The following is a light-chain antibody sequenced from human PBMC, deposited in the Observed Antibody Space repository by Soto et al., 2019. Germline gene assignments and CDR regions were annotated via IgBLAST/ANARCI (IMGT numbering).Light chain of an antibody. CDR3: QSYDSSLEV. Sequence: QSVLTQPPSVSGAPGQRVTISCTGSRSNIGAGYDVDWYQQLPGTAPKLLIYGNSNRPSGVPDRFSGSKSGTSASLAITGLQAEDEADYYCQSYDSSLEVFGGGTQLTVL. V-gene: IGLV1-40*01. CDR1: RSNIGAGYD. J-gene: IGLJ2*01. CDR2: GNS.